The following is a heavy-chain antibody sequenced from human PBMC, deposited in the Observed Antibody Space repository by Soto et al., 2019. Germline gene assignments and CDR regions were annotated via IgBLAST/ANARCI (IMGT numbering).Heavy chain of an antibody. CDR2: INWNGGST. V-gene: IGHV3-20*04. CDR3: ARGWNCWIAFDV. CDR1: GFTFGDYC. J-gene: IGHJ3*01. Sequence: GGSLRLSCAASGFTFGDYCMSWVRQAPGKGLEWVTGINWNGGSTCYADSVKGRFTISRDNAKNSLYLQMNSLRAEDTELYYSARGWNCWIAFDVWGKGTTVTVSS. D-gene: IGHD3-3*01.